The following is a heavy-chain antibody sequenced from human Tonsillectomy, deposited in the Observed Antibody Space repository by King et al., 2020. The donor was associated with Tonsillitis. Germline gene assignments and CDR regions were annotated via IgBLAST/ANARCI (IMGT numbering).Heavy chain of an antibody. D-gene: IGHD1-14*01. V-gene: IGHV1-2*02. CDR3: ARDLGWAVRNPQYYFRY. CDR2: INPNSGGT. CDR1: GYTFTGYY. J-gene: IGHJ4*02. Sequence: VQLVESGAEVKKPGASVKVSCTASGYTFTGYYMHWVRQAPGQGLEWMGWINPNSGGTNYAQKFQGRVTVTRATSISTAYMELSRLKSDQTAVYYFARDLGWAVRNPQYYFRYWGQGTVVTVSS.